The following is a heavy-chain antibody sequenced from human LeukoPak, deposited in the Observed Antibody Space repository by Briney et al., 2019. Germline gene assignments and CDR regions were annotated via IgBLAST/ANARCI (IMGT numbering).Heavy chain of an antibody. Sequence: GASVKVSCKASGYTFTGYYMHWMRQAPGQGLDWMGWINPNSGGTNYAQNFEGRVTMTKDRSLTTAYMELSSLTFDDTAVYYCARASSSWSHSWFDPWGQGTLVTVSS. V-gene: IGHV1-2*02. CDR2: INPNSGGT. D-gene: IGHD6-13*01. CDR1: GYTFTGYY. J-gene: IGHJ5*02. CDR3: ARASSSWSHSWFDP.